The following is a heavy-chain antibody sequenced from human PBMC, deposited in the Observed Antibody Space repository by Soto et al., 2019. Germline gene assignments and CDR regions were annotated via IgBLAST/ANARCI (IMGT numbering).Heavy chain of an antibody. CDR1: GDSISGSKW. J-gene: IGHJ4*02. V-gene: IGHV4-4*02. CDR2: ISHTGTT. D-gene: IGHD2-2*01. Sequence: QVQLQESGPGLVKPSETLSLTCAVSGDSISGSKWWSGVRLPPNKGLEWIGEISHTGTTNYNPSFKSRVTMSVDKPKNQFSLNLTSVTAADTAVYYCARVISSREEYFDYWGQGTLVTVSP. CDR3: ARVISSREEYFDY.